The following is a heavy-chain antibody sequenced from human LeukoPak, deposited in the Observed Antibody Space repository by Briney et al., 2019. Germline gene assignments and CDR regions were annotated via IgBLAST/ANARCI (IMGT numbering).Heavy chain of an antibody. V-gene: IGHV5-51*01. CDR1: GYSFTSYW. Sequence: GESLKISCKGSGYSFTSYWIGWVRQMPGKGLEWMGIIYPGDSDTRYSPSFQGQVTISADKSISTAYLQWSSLKASDTAMYYCARHGSNWIYDYYYYMDVWGKGTTVTVSS. J-gene: IGHJ6*03. D-gene: IGHD1-1*01. CDR2: IYPGDSDT. CDR3: ARHGSNWIYDYYYYMDV.